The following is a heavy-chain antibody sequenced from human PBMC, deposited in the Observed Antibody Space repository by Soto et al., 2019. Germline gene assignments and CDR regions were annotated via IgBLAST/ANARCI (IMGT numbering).Heavy chain of an antibody. CDR2: IYYSGST. Sequence: SETLSLTCTVSGCSISSYYWSWIRQPPGKGLEWIGYIYYSGSTNYNPSLKSRVTISVDTSKNQFSLKLSSVTAADTAVYYCARGRYDFWSGYYRGDNWFDPWGQGTLVTVSS. V-gene: IGHV4-59*01. J-gene: IGHJ5*02. CDR1: GCSISSYY. D-gene: IGHD3-3*01. CDR3: ARGRYDFWSGYYRGDNWFDP.